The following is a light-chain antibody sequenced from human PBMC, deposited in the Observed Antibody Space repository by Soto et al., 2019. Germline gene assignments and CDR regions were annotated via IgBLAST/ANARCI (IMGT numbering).Light chain of an antibody. CDR2: DAS. V-gene: IGKV3-11*01. J-gene: IGKJ5*01. CDR1: QSISSY. CDR3: QQRSNFIT. Sequence: EILLTQSPATLSLSPGERATLSCRARQSISSYLAWYQQKPGQAPRLLIYDASNRATGIPARFSGSGSGTEFTLTISSLESEDFAVYYCQQRSNFITFGQGTRLEIK.